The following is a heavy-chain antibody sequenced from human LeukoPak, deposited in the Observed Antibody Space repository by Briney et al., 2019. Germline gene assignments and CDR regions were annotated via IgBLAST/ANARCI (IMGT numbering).Heavy chain of an antibody. J-gene: IGHJ6*03. CDR2: ISPDDSET. CDR1: GYSFTSYW. V-gene: IGHV5-51*01. Sequence: GEFLKIFCKGSGYSFTSYWNGWVRPMPGEGLGWVGIISPDDSETRYSPSFQGQVTISADKSITTAYLQWSSLKASDTAMYYCARVAAGEYYYSYYYMDVWGKGTTVTVSS. D-gene: IGHD6-13*01. CDR3: ARVAAGEYYYSYYYMDV.